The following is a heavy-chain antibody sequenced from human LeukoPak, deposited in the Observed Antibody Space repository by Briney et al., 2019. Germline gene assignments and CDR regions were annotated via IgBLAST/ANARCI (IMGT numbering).Heavy chain of an antibody. V-gene: IGHV3-21*01. CDR1: GFTFSSYS. Sequence: PGGSLRLSCAASGFTFSSYSMNWVRQAPGKGLEWVSSISSSSSYIYYADSVKGRFTISRDNAKNSLYLQMNSLRAEDTAVYYCARDQRGITMVRGIYFDYWGQGTLVTVSS. CDR2: ISSSSSYI. J-gene: IGHJ4*02. D-gene: IGHD3-10*01. CDR3: ARDQRGITMVRGIYFDY.